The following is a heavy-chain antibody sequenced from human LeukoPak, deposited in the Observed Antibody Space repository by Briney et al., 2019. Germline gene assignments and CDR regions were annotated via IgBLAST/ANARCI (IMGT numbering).Heavy chain of an antibody. D-gene: IGHD6-13*01. CDR3: ARQLATAGEWAFDY. V-gene: IGHV4-34*01. Sequence: PSETLSLTCAVYGGSLSGDYWSWIRQHPGKGLEWIGEINHGGSTNYNPPLKRRVTISADTSMNQFSRKLSSVTAADTAVYYCARQLATAGEWAFDYWGQGTLVTVSS. CDR2: INHGGST. CDR1: GGSLSGDY. J-gene: IGHJ4*02.